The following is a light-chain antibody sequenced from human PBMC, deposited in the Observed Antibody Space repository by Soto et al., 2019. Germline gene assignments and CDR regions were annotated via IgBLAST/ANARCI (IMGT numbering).Light chain of an antibody. CDR1: QSVSSSY. CDR3: QQYNNWPPIT. CDR2: GAS. V-gene: IGKV3-15*01. J-gene: IGKJ5*01. Sequence: IVLTQSPCTLSLSPGERATLSCRAIQSVSSSYLAWYQQKPGQAPRLLIYGASTRATGIPARFSGSGSGTEFTLTISSLQSEDFAVYYCQQYNNWPPITFGQGTRLEIK.